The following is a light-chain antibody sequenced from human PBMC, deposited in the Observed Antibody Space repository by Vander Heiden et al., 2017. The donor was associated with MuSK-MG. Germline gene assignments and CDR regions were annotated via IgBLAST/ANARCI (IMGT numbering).Light chain of an antibody. V-gene: IGKV3-15*01. CDR3: QQYNNWPPLT. CDR1: QSVSIN. CDR2: GAS. Sequence: EIVMTQFTAILSVSPGERATLSCRASQSVSINLAWYQQKRGQAPRLLIYGASTRATGIPARFSGSGSGTEFTLTISSLQSEDFAVYYCQQYNNWPPLTFGGGTKVEIK. J-gene: IGKJ4*01.